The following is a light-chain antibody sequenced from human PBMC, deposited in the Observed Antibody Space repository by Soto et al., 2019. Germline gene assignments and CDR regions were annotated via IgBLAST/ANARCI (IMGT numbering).Light chain of an antibody. V-gene: IGLV1-44*01. CDR3: AAWDDSLNGWV. Sequence: QSVLTQPPSASGTPGQRVTSSCSGSSSNIGSNTVNWYQQLPGTAPKLLIYSNNQRPSGVPDRFSGSKAGTLASLAISGLQSEDEADYYCAAWDDSLNGWVFGGGTKLTVL. CDR2: SNN. CDR1: SSNIGSNT. J-gene: IGLJ3*02.